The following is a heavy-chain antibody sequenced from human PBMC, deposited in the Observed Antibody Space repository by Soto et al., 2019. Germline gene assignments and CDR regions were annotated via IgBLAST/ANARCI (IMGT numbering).Heavy chain of an antibody. CDR3: ATSVNSAMAFDY. Sequence: ASVKVSCKASGYTFTHYYIHWVRQAPGQGLEWMGIINPNGGITTYTQKFRAGFTMTRDTSTSTVYLELSSLRSEDSAVYYCATSVNSAMAFDYWGQGTLVTVSS. CDR1: GYTFTHYY. V-gene: IGHV1-46*01. J-gene: IGHJ4*02. CDR2: INPNGGIT. D-gene: IGHD5-18*01.